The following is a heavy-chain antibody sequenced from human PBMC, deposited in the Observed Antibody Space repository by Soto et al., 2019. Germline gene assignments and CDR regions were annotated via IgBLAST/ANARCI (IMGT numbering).Heavy chain of an antibody. CDR1: GFTFSSYA. J-gene: IGHJ6*02. D-gene: IGHD1-7*01. V-gene: IGHV3-23*01. CDR2: ISGSGGST. Sequence: GGSLRLSCAASGFTFSSYAMSWVRQAPGKGLEWVSAISGSGGSTYYADSVKGRFTISRDNSKNTLYLKMNSLRAEDTAVYYCAKFGNYVRFFDYYGMDVRGQGTTVTVSS. CDR3: AKFGNYVRFFDYYGMDV.